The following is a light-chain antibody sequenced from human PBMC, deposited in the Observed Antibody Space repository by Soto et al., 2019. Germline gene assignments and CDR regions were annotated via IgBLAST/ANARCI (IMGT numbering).Light chain of an antibody. CDR1: QSVISTY. CDR3: QHYGNSMYT. CDR2: GGS. V-gene: IGKV3-20*01. Sequence: EVVLTQSPGTLSLSPGERATLSCRASQSVISTYLAWYQQKPGQAPRLLIYGGSGRATGIPDRFSGSGSGTDFTLTISRLEPEDFAVYYRQHYGNSMYTFGQGTKLEIK. J-gene: IGKJ2*01.